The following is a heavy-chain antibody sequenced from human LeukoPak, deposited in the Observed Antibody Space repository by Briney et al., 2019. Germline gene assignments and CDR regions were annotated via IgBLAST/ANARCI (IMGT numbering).Heavy chain of an antibody. Sequence: PGGSLRLSCAASGFTFSSYAMSWVRQAPGKGLEWVSAISGSGGSTYYADSVKGRFTISGDNSKNTLYLQMNSLRAEDTAVYYCAKVRTNWNDADFDYWGQGTLVTVSS. CDR3: AKVRTNWNDADFDY. V-gene: IGHV3-23*01. CDR1: GFTFSSYA. CDR2: ISGSGGST. D-gene: IGHD1-20*01. J-gene: IGHJ4*02.